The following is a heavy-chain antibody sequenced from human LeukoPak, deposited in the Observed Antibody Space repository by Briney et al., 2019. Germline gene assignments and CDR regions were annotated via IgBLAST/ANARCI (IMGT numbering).Heavy chain of an antibody. V-gene: IGHV4-4*02. CDR1: GGSISSSNW. D-gene: IGHD2-2*01. Sequence: SGTLSLTCAVSGGSISSSNWWSWVRQPPGKGLEWIGEIYHSGSTNYNPSLKSRLNISVDKSKNQFSLKVTSVTAADTAVHYCARVGGYCTSTSCSNSYYYYGMDVWGQGTTVTVSS. CDR2: IYHSGST. CDR3: ARVGGYCTSTSCSNSYYYYGMDV. J-gene: IGHJ6*02.